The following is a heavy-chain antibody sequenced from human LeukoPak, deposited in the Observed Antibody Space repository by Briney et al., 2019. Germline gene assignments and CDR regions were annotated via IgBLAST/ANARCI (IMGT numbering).Heavy chain of an antibody. CDR1: GFTFSSYS. CDR2: ISSSSSTI. J-gene: IGHJ4*02. V-gene: IGHV3-48*04. D-gene: IGHD1-26*01. CDR3: ARGAKWAYYFDY. Sequence: PGGSLRLSCAASGFTFSSYSMNWVRQAPGKGLEWVSYISSSSSTIYYADSVKGRFTISRDNAKDTLYLHLNSLTAEDTAVYHCARGAKWAYYFDYWGQGTLVTVSS.